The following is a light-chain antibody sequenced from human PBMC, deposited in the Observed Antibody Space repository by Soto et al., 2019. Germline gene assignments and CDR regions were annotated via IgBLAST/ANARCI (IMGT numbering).Light chain of an antibody. CDR2: EVS. Sequence: QSALTQPASVSGSPGQSITISCTGTSSDVGGYNYVSWYQQHPGKAPKLIIYEVSNRPSGLSYRFSGSKSVNTSSLTISGLQAEDEADYYCTSYTNTNTPVLFGGGTKLTVL. CDR1: SSDVGGYNY. J-gene: IGLJ2*01. V-gene: IGLV2-14*01. CDR3: TSYTNTNTPVL.